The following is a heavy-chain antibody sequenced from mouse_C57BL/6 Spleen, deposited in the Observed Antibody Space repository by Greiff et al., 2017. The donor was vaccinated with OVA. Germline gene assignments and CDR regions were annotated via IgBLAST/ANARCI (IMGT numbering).Heavy chain of an antibody. CDR1: GYTFTDYY. Sequence: EVQLQQSGPELVKPGASVKISCKASGYTFTDYYMNWVKQSHGKSLEWIGDINPNNGGTSYNQKFKGKATLTVDKSSSTAYMELRSLTSEDSAVYYCARSLYSNKGYYFDYWGQGTTLTVSS. CDR2: INPNNGGT. D-gene: IGHD2-5*01. V-gene: IGHV1-26*01. CDR3: ARSLYSNKGYYFDY. J-gene: IGHJ2*01.